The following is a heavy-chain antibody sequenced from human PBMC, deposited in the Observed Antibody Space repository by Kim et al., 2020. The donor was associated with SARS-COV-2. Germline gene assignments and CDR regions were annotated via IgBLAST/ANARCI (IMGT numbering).Heavy chain of an antibody. V-gene: IGHV1-18*01. D-gene: IGHD6-13*01. Sequence: QKLQGRVTMTTDTSTSTAYMELRSLRSVDTALYYCARAPASSSYKTYFDYWGQGTLVTVSS. J-gene: IGHJ4*02. CDR3: ARAPASSSYKTYFDY.